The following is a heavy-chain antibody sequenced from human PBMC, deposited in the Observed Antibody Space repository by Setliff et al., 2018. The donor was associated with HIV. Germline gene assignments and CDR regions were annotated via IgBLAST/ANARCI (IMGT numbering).Heavy chain of an antibody. CDR2: MNPNSGNT. V-gene: IGHV1-8*01. CDR3: ARVQTYYNFCSCYCYYMDV. Sequence: ASVKVSCKASGYTFTSYDINWVRQATGQGLEWMGWMNPNSGNTGYAKKFQGRVTMTRNTSISTAYMELSSLRSEDTAVYYCARVQTYYNFCSCYCYYMDVCGKGTTVTVSS. J-gene: IGHJ6*03. CDR1: GYTFTSYD. D-gene: IGHD3-3*01.